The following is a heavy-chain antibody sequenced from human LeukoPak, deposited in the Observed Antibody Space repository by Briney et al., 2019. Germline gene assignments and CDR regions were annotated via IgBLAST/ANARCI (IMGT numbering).Heavy chain of an antibody. D-gene: IGHD3-10*01. J-gene: IGHJ4*02. Sequence: ASVKVSCKASGYTFTSCYMHWVRQAPGQGLEWMGIINPSGGSTSYAQKFQGRVTMTRDTSTSTVYMELSSLRSEDTAVYYCARERARESVRGVIITYPEMEYWGQGTLVTVSS. V-gene: IGHV1-46*01. CDR1: GYTFTSCY. CDR3: ARERARESVRGVIITYPEMEY. CDR2: INPSGGST.